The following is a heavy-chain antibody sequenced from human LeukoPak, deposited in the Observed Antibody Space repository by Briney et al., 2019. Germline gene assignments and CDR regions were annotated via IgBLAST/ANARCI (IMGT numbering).Heavy chain of an antibody. CDR2: IYYSGST. J-gene: IGHJ5*02. CDR1: GGSISSYY. D-gene: IGHD1-26*01. CDR3: ARDSPVVGLTTGYWFDP. Sequence: PSETLSLTCTVSGGSISSYYWSWIRQPPGKGLEWIGYIYYSGSTNYNPSLKSRVAISLDMSQNQFSLKLTSVTAADTAVYYCARDSPVVGLTTGYWFDPWGQGTLVTVSS. V-gene: IGHV4-59*01.